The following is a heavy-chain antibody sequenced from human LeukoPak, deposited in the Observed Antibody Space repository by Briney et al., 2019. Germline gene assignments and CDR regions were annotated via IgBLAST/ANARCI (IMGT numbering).Heavy chain of an antibody. CDR2: ISSSSSYI. CDR3: ARDKRYGSGSLVY. CDR1: GFTFSSYS. Sequence: PGGSLRLSCAASGFTFSSYSMNWVRQAPGKGLEWVSSISSSSSYIYYADSVKGRFTISRDNAKNSLYLQMNSLRAEDTAVYYCARDKRYGSGSLVYWGQGTLVTVSS. V-gene: IGHV3-21*01. J-gene: IGHJ4*02. D-gene: IGHD3-10*01.